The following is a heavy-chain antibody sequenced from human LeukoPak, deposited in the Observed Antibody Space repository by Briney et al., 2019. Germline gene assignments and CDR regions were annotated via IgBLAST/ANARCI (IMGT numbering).Heavy chain of an antibody. J-gene: IGHJ4*02. Sequence: PGGPLRLSCAASGFTFSNYAMSWIRQPPGKGLEWIGYIYYSGSTNYNPSLKSRVTISVDTSKNQFSLKLSSVTAADTAVYYCARFSGSYYVFDYWGQGTLVTVSS. CDR3: ARFSGSYYVFDY. CDR1: GFTFSNYA. CDR2: IYYSGST. D-gene: IGHD1-26*01. V-gene: IGHV4-59*08.